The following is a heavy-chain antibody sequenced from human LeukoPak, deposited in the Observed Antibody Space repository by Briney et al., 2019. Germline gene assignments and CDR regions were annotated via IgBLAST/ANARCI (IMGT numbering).Heavy chain of an antibody. CDR3: AKLATHDEQQLVLNAFDI. Sequence: PGRSLRLSCAASGFTFSSYGMHWVRQAPGKGLEWVAVISYDGSNKYYADSVKGRFTISRDNSKNTLYLQMNSLRAEDTAVYYCAKLATHDEQQLVLNAFDIWGQGTMVTVSS. D-gene: IGHD6-13*01. J-gene: IGHJ3*02. V-gene: IGHV3-30*18. CDR1: GFTFSSYG. CDR2: ISYDGSNK.